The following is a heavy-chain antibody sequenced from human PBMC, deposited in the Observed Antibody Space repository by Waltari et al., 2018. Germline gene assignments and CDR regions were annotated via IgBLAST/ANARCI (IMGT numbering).Heavy chain of an antibody. CDR2: INTNTGNP. Sequence: QVQLVQSGSELTKPGASVKVSCQASGSTFTSYAINWVRQAPGQGLELMGWINTNTGNPTYVQGFTGRFVFSLDTSVSTAYLQISNLKAEDTAIYYCAREVVPAATIVVNWFDPWGQGTLVTVSS. CDR1: GSTFTSYA. V-gene: IGHV7-4-1*02. CDR3: AREVVPAATIVVNWFDP. J-gene: IGHJ5*02. D-gene: IGHD2-2*01.